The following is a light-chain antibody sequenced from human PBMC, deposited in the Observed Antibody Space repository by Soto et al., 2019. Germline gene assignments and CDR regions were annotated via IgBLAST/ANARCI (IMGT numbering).Light chain of an antibody. V-gene: IGKV3D-15*01. CDR3: QQYNNWPSWT. Sequence: EIVLTQSPVTLSLSPGERATLSCRASQSVSNNYLAWYQQKPGQAPRLLIYGASNRATGIPARFSGSGSGTEFTLTISSLQSEDSAIYYCQQYNNWPSWTFGQGTKVDIK. CDR2: GAS. J-gene: IGKJ1*01. CDR1: QSVSNN.